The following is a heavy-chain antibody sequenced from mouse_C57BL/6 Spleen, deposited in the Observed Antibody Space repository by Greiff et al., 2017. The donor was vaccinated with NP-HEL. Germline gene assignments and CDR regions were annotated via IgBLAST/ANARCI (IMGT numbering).Heavy chain of an antibody. D-gene: IGHD2-3*01. CDR2: IYPGSGST. CDR1: GYTFTSYW. J-gene: IGHJ3*01. CDR3: TRGDDGYFAY. V-gene: IGHV1-55*01. Sequence: VQLQQPGAELVKPGASVKMSCKASGYTFTSYWITWVKQRPGQGLEWIGDIYPGSGSTNYNEKFKSKATLTVATSSSTAYMQLSSLTSEDSAVYYGTRGDDGYFAYWGKGTLVTVAA.